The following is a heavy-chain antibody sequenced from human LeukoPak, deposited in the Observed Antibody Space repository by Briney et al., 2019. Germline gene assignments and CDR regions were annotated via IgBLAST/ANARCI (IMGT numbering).Heavy chain of an antibody. CDR2: TSSSGDVT. V-gene: IGHV3-23*01. J-gene: IGHJ4*02. Sequence: PGGSLRLSCAASGFTFSYYAMSWVRQAPGKGLEWVSSTSSSGDVTFYTDPVKGRFTISRDNSKNTLYLQMNSLRAEDTAVYYCAKDRPNYYESNGHYYRLNGDYWGQGTLVTVSS. CDR3: AKDRPNYYESNGHYYRLNGDY. D-gene: IGHD3-22*01. CDR1: GFTFSYYA.